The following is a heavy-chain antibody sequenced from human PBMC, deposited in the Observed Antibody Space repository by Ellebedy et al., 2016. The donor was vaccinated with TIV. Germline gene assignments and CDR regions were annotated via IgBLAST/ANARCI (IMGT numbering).Heavy chain of an antibody. Sequence: GESLKISCAASGFTVSSNYMSWVRQAPGKGLEWVSVIYSGGSTYYADSVKGRFTISRDNSKNTLYLQMNSLRAEDTAVYYCARGQKGGPFGSYFDYWGQGTLVTVSS. D-gene: IGHD3-10*01. CDR1: GFTVSSNY. V-gene: IGHV3-66*01. J-gene: IGHJ4*02. CDR3: ARGQKGGPFGSYFDY. CDR2: IYSGGST.